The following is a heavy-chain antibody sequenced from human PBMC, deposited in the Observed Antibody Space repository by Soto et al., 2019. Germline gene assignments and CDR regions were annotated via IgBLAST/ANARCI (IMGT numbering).Heavy chain of an antibody. V-gene: IGHV5-51*01. CDR2: IYPGDSET. CDR3: ARLGTMAEPDG. D-gene: IGHD1-7*01. J-gene: IGHJ4*02. Sequence: GESLKISCQGSAYSFTSYWIGWVRQMPGKGLEWMGIIYPGDSETRYSPSFEGQVTISVDKSTSTAYLQWSSLKASDTAMYYCARLGTMAEPDGWGQGTLVTAPQ. CDR1: AYSFTSYW.